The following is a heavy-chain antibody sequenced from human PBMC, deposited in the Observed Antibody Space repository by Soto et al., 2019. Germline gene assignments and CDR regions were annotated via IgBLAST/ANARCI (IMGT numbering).Heavy chain of an antibody. CDR1: GYTFTSYG. Sequence: ASVKVSCNASGYTFTSYGISCVRQDPGQGLEWMGWISAYNGNTNYAQKLQGRVTMTTDTSTSTAYMELRSLRSDDTAVYYCARQSGYYSYNWFDPWGQGTLVTVSS. V-gene: IGHV1-18*04. J-gene: IGHJ5*02. CDR3: ARQSGYYSYNWFDP. CDR2: ISAYNGNT. D-gene: IGHD3-3*01.